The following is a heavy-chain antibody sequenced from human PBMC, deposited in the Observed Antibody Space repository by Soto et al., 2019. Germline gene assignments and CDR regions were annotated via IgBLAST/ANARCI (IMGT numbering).Heavy chain of an antibody. V-gene: IGHV3-15*07. J-gene: IGHJ4*02. CDR1: GFTFSNAW. CDR2: IKSKADGETT. D-gene: IGHD5-12*01. CDR3: TTDLPSGLDDY. Sequence: GGSLRLSCAASGFTFSNAWMNWVRQAPGKGPEWVGRIKSKADGETTDYAAPVKGRFTISRDDSKTTVYLQMNSLKTEDTAVYYCTTDLPSGLDDYWGQGTLVTVSS.